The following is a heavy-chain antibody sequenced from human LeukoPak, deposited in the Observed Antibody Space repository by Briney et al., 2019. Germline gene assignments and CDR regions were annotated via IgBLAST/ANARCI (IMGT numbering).Heavy chain of an antibody. V-gene: IGHV3-13*01. CDR3: VRGDVGFDP. J-gene: IGHJ5*02. D-gene: IGHD2-21*01. CDR2: IGKAGDT. CDR1: GFTFSSYD. Sequence: GGSLRLSCTASGFTFSSYDMHWVRQATGEGLEWVSGIGKAGDTYYLGSVKGRFTISREDAKNSLYLQMNSLRVGDTAAYYCVRGDVGFDPWGQGTLVTVSS.